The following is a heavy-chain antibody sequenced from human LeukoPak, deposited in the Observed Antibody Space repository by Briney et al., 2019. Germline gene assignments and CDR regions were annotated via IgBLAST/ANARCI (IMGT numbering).Heavy chain of an antibody. Sequence: TGGSLRLSCAASGFTFNSYAMSWVRQAPGKGLEWVSTVSDSGTFTYYADSLKGRFTISRDNSKNTLYLQMNSLRAEDTAVYYCAKWTFGSGRGSHFDYWGQGTLVTVSS. J-gene: IGHJ4*02. CDR2: VSDSGTFT. CDR3: AKWTFGSGRGSHFDY. D-gene: IGHD3-10*01. V-gene: IGHV3-23*01. CDR1: GFTFNSYA.